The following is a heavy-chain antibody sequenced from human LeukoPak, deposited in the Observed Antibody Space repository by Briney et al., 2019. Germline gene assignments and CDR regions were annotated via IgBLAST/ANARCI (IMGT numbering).Heavy chain of an antibody. D-gene: IGHD3-3*01. CDR1: GYTFTSYG. V-gene: IGHV1-18*03. CDR2: ISAYNGNT. Sequence: GASVKVSCKASGYTFTSYGISWVRQAPGQGLEWMGWISAYNGNTNYAQKLQGRVTMTTDTSTSTAYMELRSLRSDDMAVYYCARDLRYDFWSGYSHYGMDVWGQGTTVTVSS. CDR3: ARDLRYDFWSGYSHYGMDV. J-gene: IGHJ6*02.